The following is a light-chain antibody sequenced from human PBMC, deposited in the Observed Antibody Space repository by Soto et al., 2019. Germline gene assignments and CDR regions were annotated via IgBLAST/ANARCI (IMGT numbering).Light chain of an antibody. V-gene: IGLV4-69*01. CDR2: LNSDGSH. CDR3: QTWGTGIGV. Sequence: QLVLTQSPSVSASLGASVKLTCTLSSGHSNFAIAWHQQLPEKGPRFLMRLNSDGSHTKGDGIPDRFSGSSSGAARYLTISSVQSEDEADYYCQTWGTGIGVFGGGTKLTVL. CDR1: SGHSNFA. J-gene: IGLJ3*02.